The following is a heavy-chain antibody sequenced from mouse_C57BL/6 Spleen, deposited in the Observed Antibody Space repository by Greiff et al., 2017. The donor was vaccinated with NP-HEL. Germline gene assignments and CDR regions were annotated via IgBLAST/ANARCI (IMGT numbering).Heavy chain of an antibody. D-gene: IGHD1-1*01. CDR3: ARPPTDYYGSSYGFAY. Sequence: VKLVESGAELVKPGASVKISCKASGYAFSSYWMNWVKQRPGKGLEWIGQIYPGDGDTNYNGKFKGKATLTADKSSSTAYMQLSSLTSEDSAVYFCARPPTDYYGSSYGFAYWGQGTLVTVSA. J-gene: IGHJ3*01. V-gene: IGHV1-80*01. CDR1: GYAFSSYW. CDR2: IYPGDGDT.